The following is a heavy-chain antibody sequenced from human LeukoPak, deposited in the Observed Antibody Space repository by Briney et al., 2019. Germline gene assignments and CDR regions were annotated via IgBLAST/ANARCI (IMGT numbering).Heavy chain of an antibody. Sequence: GGSLRLSCAASGFTFSSYAMSWVRQAPGKGLEWVSGISGSGSSTYYADSVKGRFTISRDNSKNTLYLQMNSLRAEDTAVYYCARDAGGYQDAFDIWGQGTMVTVSS. CDR3: ARDAGGYQDAFDI. J-gene: IGHJ3*02. V-gene: IGHV3-23*01. CDR1: GFTFSSYA. CDR2: ISGSGSST. D-gene: IGHD5-18*01.